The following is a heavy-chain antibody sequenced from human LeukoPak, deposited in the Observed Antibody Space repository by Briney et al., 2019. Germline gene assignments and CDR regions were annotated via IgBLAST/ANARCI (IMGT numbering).Heavy chain of an antibody. D-gene: IGHD2-2*01. J-gene: IGHJ5*02. V-gene: IGHV1-69*04. CDR3: ARCGVVPAASTFDP. CDR1: GGTFSSYA. Sequence: SVKVSCKASGGTFSSYAISWVRQAPGQGLEWMGRIFPILGIANYAQKFQGRVTITADKSTSTAYMELSSLRSEDTAVYYCARCGVVPAASTFDPWGQGTLVTVSS. CDR2: IFPILGIA.